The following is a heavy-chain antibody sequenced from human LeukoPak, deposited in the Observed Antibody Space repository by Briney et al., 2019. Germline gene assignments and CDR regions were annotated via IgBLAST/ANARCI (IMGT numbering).Heavy chain of an antibody. CDR1: GFTFSSYS. CDR2: ISGSGGST. D-gene: IGHD4-17*01. CDR3: ANFDSGDYLFAY. J-gene: IGHJ4*02. V-gene: IGHV3-23*01. Sequence: GGSLRLSCAASGFTFSSYSMNWVRQAPGKGLEWVSAISGSGGSTYYADSVKGRFTISRDNSKNTLYPQMNSLRPDDTAVYYCANFDSGDYLFAYWGQGTLVTVSS.